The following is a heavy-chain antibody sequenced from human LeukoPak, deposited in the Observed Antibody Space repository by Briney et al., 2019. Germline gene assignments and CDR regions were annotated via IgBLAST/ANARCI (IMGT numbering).Heavy chain of an antibody. J-gene: IGHJ4*02. CDR2: MSYDGGNK. Sequence: GGSLRLSCAASGVTFSSSAMRWVRQAPGRGRGWGAVMSYDGGNKYYADSVKGRFTISRDNSKNTLYLQMNSLRAEETAVYYFASTYYYGSGSLDYWGQGTLVTVSS. CDR1: GVTFSSSA. D-gene: IGHD3-10*01. CDR3: ASTYYYGSGSLDY. V-gene: IGHV3-30-3*01.